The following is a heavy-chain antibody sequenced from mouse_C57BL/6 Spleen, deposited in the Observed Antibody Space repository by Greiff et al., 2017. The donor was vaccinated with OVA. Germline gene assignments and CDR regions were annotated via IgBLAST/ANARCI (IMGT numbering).Heavy chain of an antibody. CDR2: IDPSDSYT. D-gene: IGHD1-1*01. CDR3: ARRKYYGSSYGYFDV. J-gene: IGHJ1*03. CDR1: GYTFTSYW. V-gene: IGHV1-59*01. Sequence: QVQLQQPGAELVRPGTSVKLSCKASGYTFTSYWMHWVKQRPGQGLEWIEVIDPSDSYTNYNQKFKGRATLTVDTSSSTAYMQISRLTSEDSAVYYDARRKYYGSSYGYFDVWGTGTTGTVSS.